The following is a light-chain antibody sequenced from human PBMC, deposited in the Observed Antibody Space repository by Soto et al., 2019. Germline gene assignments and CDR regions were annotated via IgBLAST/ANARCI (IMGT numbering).Light chain of an antibody. CDR2: SNN. Sequence: VLTQPPSASGTPGQRVTISCSGSNSNIGSNTVNWYQQFPGTAPKLLIYSNNQRPSGVPDRFSGSKSGTSASLAISGLQSEDEADYYCAAWDDSLNGVVFGGGTKLTVL. CDR3: AAWDDSLNGVV. V-gene: IGLV1-44*01. J-gene: IGLJ2*01. CDR1: NSNIGSNT.